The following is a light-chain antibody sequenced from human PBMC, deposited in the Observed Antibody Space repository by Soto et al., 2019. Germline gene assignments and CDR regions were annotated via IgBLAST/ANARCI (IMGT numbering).Light chain of an antibody. Sequence: QSVLTQPPSVSAAPGQKVTISCSGSSSNIGGNSVSWYQQLPGTAPRLLIYYDNKRPSGLPDRFSGSKSGTSATLGNTTFQTGAEADYYCGSWDSSLSAYVFGTGTKVTVL. CDR2: YDN. CDR1: SSNIGGNS. CDR3: GSWDSSLSAYV. J-gene: IGLJ1*01. V-gene: IGLV1-51*01.